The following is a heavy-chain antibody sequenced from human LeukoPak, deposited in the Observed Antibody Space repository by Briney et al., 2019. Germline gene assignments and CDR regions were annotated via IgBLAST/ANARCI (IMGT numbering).Heavy chain of an antibody. D-gene: IGHD1-26*01. CDR3: ANEWRPADLGATDFDY. J-gene: IGHJ4*02. CDR2: ISYDGSNK. CDR1: GFTFSSYA. Sequence: QPGGSLRLSCAASGFTFSSYAMHWVRQAPGKGLEWVAVISYDGSNKYYADSVKGRFTISRDNSKNTLYLQMNSLRAEDTAVYYCANEWRPADLGATDFDYWGQGTLVTVSS. V-gene: IGHV3-30-3*02.